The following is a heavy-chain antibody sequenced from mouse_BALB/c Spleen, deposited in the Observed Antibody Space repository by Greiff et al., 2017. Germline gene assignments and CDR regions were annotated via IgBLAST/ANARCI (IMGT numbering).Heavy chain of an antibody. Sequence: EVQLQQSGAELVRSGASVKLSCTASGFNIKDYYMHWVKQRPEQGLEWIGWIDPENGDTEYAPKFQGKATMTADTSSNTAYLQLSSLTSEDTAVYYCNAVYYGSSEYFDVWGAGTTVTVSS. D-gene: IGHD1-1*01. J-gene: IGHJ1*01. CDR3: NAVYYGSSEYFDV. CDR1: GFNIKDYY. CDR2: IDPENGDT. V-gene: IGHV14-4*02.